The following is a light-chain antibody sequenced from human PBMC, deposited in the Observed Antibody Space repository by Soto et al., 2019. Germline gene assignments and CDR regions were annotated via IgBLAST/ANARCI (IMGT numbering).Light chain of an antibody. CDR1: RSIINW. CDR2: KAS. J-gene: IGKJ1*01. V-gene: IGKV1-5*03. CDR3: QQYSDHWT. Sequence: DIQLTQSPSTLSASVGDRVTITCRASRSIINWLAWYQQKSGKGPKLLIYKASNLQTGVPSRFSGSGYGTEFTLTISSLQPDDLATYYWQQYSDHWTFGQGTKVEIK.